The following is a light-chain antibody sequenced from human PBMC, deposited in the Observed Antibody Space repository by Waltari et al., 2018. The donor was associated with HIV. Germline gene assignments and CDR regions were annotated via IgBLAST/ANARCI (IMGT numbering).Light chain of an antibody. CDR3: SSYTRSSTLGV. CDR2: GVS. CDR1: SSDVGGYNH. V-gene: IGLV2-14*03. J-gene: IGLJ1*01. Sequence: QSALTQPASVSGSPGQSITISCTGTSSDVGGYNHFSWYQQHPGTAPKLMIFGVSHRPSGVSNRFSGSKAGNTASLTISGLQAEDEADYYCSSYTRSSTLGVFGTGTKVTVL.